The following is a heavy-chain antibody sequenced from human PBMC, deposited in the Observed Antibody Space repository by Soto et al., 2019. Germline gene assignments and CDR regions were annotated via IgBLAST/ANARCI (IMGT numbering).Heavy chain of an antibody. V-gene: IGHV1-46*01. CDR2: INPSSGST. D-gene: IGHD3-16*01. CDR3: AREMYTTRGSPFDY. Sequence: ASVKVSCKASGYPFTSYYVHWVRQAPGQGLEWMGFINPSSGSTSYAQKFQGRVTMTRDTSTSTVYIEVSSLRSEDTAVYYCAREMYTTRGSPFDYWGQRTLVTVSS. CDR1: GYPFTSYY. J-gene: IGHJ4*02.